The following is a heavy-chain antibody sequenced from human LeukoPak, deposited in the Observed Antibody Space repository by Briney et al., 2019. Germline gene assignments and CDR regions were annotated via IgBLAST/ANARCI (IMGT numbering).Heavy chain of an antibody. CDR1: GYTFTSYG. Sequence: ASVKVSCKASGYTFTSYGISWVRQAPGQGFEWMRWISAYNGNTNYAQKLQGRVTMTTDTSTSTAYMELRSLRSDDTAVYYCARGGGDYYYDSSGYYYRWGQGTLVTVSS. CDR2: ISAYNGNT. CDR3: ARGGGDYYYDSSGYYYR. V-gene: IGHV1-18*01. D-gene: IGHD3-22*01. J-gene: IGHJ4*02.